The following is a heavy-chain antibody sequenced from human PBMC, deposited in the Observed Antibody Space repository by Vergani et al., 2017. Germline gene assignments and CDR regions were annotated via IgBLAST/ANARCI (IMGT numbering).Heavy chain of an antibody. V-gene: IGHV3-21*01. CDR2: ISSSSSYI. Sequence: EVQLLESGGGLVQPGGSLRLSCAASGFTFSSYAMSWVRQAPGKGLEWVSSISSSSSYIYYADSVKGRFTISRDNAKNSLYLQMNSLRAEDTAVYYCARRYLCGGDCNWFDPWGQGTLVTVSS. CDR3: ARRYLCGGDCNWFDP. J-gene: IGHJ5*02. CDR1: GFTFSSYA. D-gene: IGHD2-21*02.